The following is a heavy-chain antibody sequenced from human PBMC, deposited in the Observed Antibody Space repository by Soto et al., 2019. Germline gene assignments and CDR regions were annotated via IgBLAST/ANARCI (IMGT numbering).Heavy chain of an antibody. Sequence: PSETLSLTCTVSGGSISSGDYYWSWIRQPPGKGLEWIGYIYYSGSTYYNPSLKSRVTISVDTSKNQFSLKLSPVTAADTAVYYCARDLRVVPCCSSTSCQPWFDPWGQGTLVTVSS. CDR1: GGSISSGDYY. D-gene: IGHD2-2*01. CDR3: ARDLRVVPCCSSTSCQPWFDP. V-gene: IGHV4-30-4*01. J-gene: IGHJ5*02. CDR2: IYYSGST.